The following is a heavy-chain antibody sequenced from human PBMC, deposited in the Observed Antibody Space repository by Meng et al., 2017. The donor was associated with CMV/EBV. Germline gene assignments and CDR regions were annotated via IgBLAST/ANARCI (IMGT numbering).Heavy chain of an antibody. CDR2: INHSGST. CDR3: ARDQGRDFGMDV. D-gene: IGHD2/OR15-2a*01. V-gene: IGHV4-34*01. Sequence: GSLRLSCAVYGGSFSGYYWSWIRQPPGKGLEWIGEINHSGSTYYNPSLKSRVTISVDTSKNQFSLKLSSVTAADTAVYYCARDQGRDFGMDVWGQGTTVTVSS. CDR1: GGSFSGYY. J-gene: IGHJ6*02.